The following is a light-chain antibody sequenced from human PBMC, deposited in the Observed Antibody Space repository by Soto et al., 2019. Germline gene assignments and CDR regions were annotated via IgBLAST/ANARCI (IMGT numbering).Light chain of an antibody. Sequence: EIVLTQSPATLSLSPGERATLSCRASQSISSYLAWYQQKPGQAPRLLIYGASTRATGIPARISGSGSGTEFTLTITSLQSEDFAVYYCQQYNKWRTFGQGTKVDIK. CDR3: QQYNKWRT. CDR2: GAS. V-gene: IGKV3-15*01. CDR1: QSISSY. J-gene: IGKJ1*01.